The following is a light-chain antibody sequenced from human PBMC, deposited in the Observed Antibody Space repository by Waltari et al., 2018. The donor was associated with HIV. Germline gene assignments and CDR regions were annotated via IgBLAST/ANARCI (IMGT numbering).Light chain of an antibody. CDR2: IAS. CDR3: QQLNSYPLS. Sequence: DIQLTQSPSFLSASVGDRVTITCRASQDVNSNLAWYQQKPGKAPKLLIYIASILQSGVPSRFSGSGSGTDFTLTITSLQPDDFATYYCQQLNSYPLSFGGGTKVEIK. V-gene: IGKV1-9*01. J-gene: IGKJ4*02. CDR1: QDVNSN.